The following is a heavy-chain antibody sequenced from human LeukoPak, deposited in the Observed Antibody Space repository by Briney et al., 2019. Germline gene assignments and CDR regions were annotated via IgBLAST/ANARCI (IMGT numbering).Heavy chain of an antibody. CDR3: ANIAAARDYYGMDV. V-gene: IGHV4-34*01. J-gene: IGHJ6*02. CDR1: GGSFSGYY. D-gene: IGHD6-13*01. CDR2: INHSGST. Sequence: SETLSLTCAVYGGSFSGYYWSWIRQPPGKGLEWIGEINHSGSTNYNPSLKSRVTISEDTSKNQFSLKLSSVTAADTAVYYCANIAAARDYYGMDVWGQGTTVTVSS.